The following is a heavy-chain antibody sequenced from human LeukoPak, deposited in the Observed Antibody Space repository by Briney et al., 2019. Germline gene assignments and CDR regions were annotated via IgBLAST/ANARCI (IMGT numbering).Heavy chain of an antibody. V-gene: IGHV3-48*03. CDR1: EFTFSNYW. J-gene: IGHJ4*02. D-gene: IGHD3-10*01. CDR2: ISRDGSTV. Sequence: GGSLRLSCAASEFTFSNYWLTWVRQAPGKGLEWVSHISRDGSTVYYRDSVKGRFTISRDNVKNSLYLHMNSLRVEDTGVYYCARDLGDWYSSGFDDWGQGSLVIVSS. CDR3: ARDLGDWYSSGFDD.